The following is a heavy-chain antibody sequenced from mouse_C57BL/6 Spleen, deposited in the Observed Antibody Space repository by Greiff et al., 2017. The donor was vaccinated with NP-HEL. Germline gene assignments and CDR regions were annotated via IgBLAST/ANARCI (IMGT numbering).Heavy chain of an antibody. CDR1: GYTFTSYW. J-gene: IGHJ2*01. CDR3: ARWAIYYDYDEEDY. CDR2: IHPNSGST. Sequence: QVQLQQPGAELVKPGASVKLSCKASGYTFTSYWMHWVKQRPGQGLEWIGMIHPNSGSTNYNEKFKSKATLTVDKSSSTAYMQLSSLTSEDSAVYYCARWAIYYDYDEEDYWGQGTTLTVSS. D-gene: IGHD2-4*01. V-gene: IGHV1-64*01.